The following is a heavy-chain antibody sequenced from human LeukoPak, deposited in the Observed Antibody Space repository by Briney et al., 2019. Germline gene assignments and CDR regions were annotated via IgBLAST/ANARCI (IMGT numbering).Heavy chain of an antibody. CDR1: GFTFSSYS. CDR2: ISSSSSYI. Sequence: PGGSLRLSCAASGFTFSSYSMNWVRQAPGKGLEWVSSISSSSSYIYYADSVKGRFTISRDNAKNSLYLQMNSLRAEDTAIYYCARVQVSDSGSYPPWFDPWGQGTLVTVSS. CDR3: ARVQVSDSGSYPPWFDP. V-gene: IGHV3-21*01. D-gene: IGHD1-26*01. J-gene: IGHJ5*02.